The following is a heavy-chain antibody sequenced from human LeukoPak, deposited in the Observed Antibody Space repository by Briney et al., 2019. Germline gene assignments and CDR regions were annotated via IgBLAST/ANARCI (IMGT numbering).Heavy chain of an antibody. D-gene: IGHD3-10*01. CDR1: GFTFSSYA. Sequence: GGSLRLSCAASGFTFSSYAMSWVRQAPGKGLEWVSAISGSGGRTYYADSVKGRFTISRDNSKNTLYLQMNSLRAEDTAVYYCAKCYDYYGSGSYGDYWGQGTLVTVSS. CDR3: AKCYDYYGSGSYGDY. V-gene: IGHV3-23*01. CDR2: ISGSGGRT. J-gene: IGHJ4*02.